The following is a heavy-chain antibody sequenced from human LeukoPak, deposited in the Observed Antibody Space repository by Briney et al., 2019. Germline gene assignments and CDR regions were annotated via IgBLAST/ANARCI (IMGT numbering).Heavy chain of an antibody. Sequence: PSETLSLTCTVSGGSISSYYWSWIRQPPGKGLEWIGYIYYSGSTNYNPSLKSRVTISVDTSKNQFSLKLSSVTAADTAVYYCARGGDYSPSWGLDPWGQGTLVTVSS. CDR3: ARGGDYSPSWGLDP. V-gene: IGHV4-59*01. J-gene: IGHJ5*02. CDR1: GGSISSYY. D-gene: IGHD4-11*01. CDR2: IYYSGST.